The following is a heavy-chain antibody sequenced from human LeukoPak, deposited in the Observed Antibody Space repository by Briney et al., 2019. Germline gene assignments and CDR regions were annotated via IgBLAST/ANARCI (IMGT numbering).Heavy chain of an antibody. CDR2: ISAYNGNT. J-gene: IGHJ5*02. Sequence: GASVKVSCKASGYTFTSYGISWVRQAPGQGLEWMGWISAYNGNTNYAQKLQGRDTMTTDTSTSTAYMELRSLRSDDTAVYYCARALYYYGSGRNNWFDPWGQGTLVTVSS. CDR3: ARALYYYGSGRNNWFDP. V-gene: IGHV1-18*01. D-gene: IGHD3-10*01. CDR1: GYTFTSYG.